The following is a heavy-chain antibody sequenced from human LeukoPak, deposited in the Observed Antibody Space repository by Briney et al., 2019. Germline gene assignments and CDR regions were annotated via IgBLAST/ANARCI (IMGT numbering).Heavy chain of an antibody. D-gene: IGHD4-11*01. CDR1: GFTFSSYA. Sequence: PGGSLRLPCAASGFTFSSYAMHWVRQAPGKGLEWVAVISYDGSNKYYADSVKGRFTISRDNSKNTLYLQMNSLRAEDTAVYYCARSKDLYYFDYWGQGTLVTVSS. CDR3: ARSKDLYYFDY. CDR2: ISYDGSNK. J-gene: IGHJ4*02. V-gene: IGHV3-30-3*01.